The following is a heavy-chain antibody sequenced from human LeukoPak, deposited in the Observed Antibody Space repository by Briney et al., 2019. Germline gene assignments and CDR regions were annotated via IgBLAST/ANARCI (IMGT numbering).Heavy chain of an antibody. V-gene: IGHV3-15*01. J-gene: IGHJ4*02. CDR3: TTHRTY. CDR1: GVTFSNAW. CDR2: IKSKADGATI. Sequence: GGSLRLSCTASGVTFSNAWMSWVRQAPGKGLEWVGLIKSKADGATIDYAAPVKGRFTISRDDSKSTLYLQMNSLKIEDTAVYYCTTHRTYWGQGTLVIVSS.